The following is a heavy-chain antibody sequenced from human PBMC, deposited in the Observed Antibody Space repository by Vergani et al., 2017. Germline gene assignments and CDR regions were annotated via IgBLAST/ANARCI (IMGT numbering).Heavy chain of an antibody. CDR3: ARDLAYCHEGSCAL. Sequence: EVQLLESGGGLVQPGGSLRLSCEASGFSFPGYAMSWVRQAPGKGLEWVSSVSGSSATPYYADSVKGRFIISRDNSKNTLHLQMNSLRADDTAVYYCARDLAYCHEGSCALWGQGSVVTVSS. CDR2: VSGSSATP. V-gene: IGHV3-23*01. CDR1: GFSFPGYA. D-gene: IGHD2-15*01. J-gene: IGHJ4*02.